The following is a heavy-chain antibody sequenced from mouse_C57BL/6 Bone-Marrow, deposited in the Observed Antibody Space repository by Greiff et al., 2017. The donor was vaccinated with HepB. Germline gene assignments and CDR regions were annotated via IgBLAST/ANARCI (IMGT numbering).Heavy chain of an antibody. Sequence: EVQLQQSGPELVKPGASVKIPCKASGYTFTDYNMDWVKQSHGKSLEWIGDINPNNGGTIYNQKFKVKATLTVDKSSSTAYMELRSLTSEDTAVYYCASRPDGYFAYWGQGTLVTVSA. D-gene: IGHD2-3*01. V-gene: IGHV1-18*01. J-gene: IGHJ3*01. CDR1: GYTFTDYN. CDR2: INPNNGGT. CDR3: ASRPDGYFAY.